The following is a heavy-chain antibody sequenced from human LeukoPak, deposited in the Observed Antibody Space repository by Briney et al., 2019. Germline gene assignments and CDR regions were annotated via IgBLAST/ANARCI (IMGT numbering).Heavy chain of an antibody. Sequence: ALVKVSCKVSGYTLTELSMHWVRQAPGKGLEWMGGFDPEDGETIYAQKFQGRVTMTEDTSTDTAYMELSSLRSEDTAVYYCATDASVVVPAAIRGSREFDPWGQGTLVTVSS. J-gene: IGHJ5*02. V-gene: IGHV1-24*01. D-gene: IGHD2-2*01. CDR3: ATDASVVVPAAIRGSREFDP. CDR1: GYTLTELS. CDR2: FDPEDGET.